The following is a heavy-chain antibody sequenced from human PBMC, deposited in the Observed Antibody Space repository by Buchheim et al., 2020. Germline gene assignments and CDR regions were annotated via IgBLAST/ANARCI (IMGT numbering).Heavy chain of an antibody. V-gene: IGHV1-46*01. D-gene: IGHD2-8*01. Sequence: QVQLVQSGAEVKKPGASVKVSCKASGYTFTSYYMHWVRQAPGQGLEWMGIINPSGGSTSYAQKFQGRVTMTRDTSTSTVYRGLGSLRSEDTAVYYCARSPRDIVLMVYDYYYYGMDVWGQGTT. CDR2: INPSGGST. CDR1: GYTFTSYY. CDR3: ARSPRDIVLMVYDYYYYGMDV. J-gene: IGHJ6*02.